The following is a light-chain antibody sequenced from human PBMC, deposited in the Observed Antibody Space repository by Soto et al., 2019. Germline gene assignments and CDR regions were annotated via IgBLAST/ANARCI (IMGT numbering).Light chain of an antibody. V-gene: IGKV2-28*01. CDR3: MQSLQTPLT. Sequence: DIVMTQSPLSLPVTPGEPASISCRSSQSLLHSNGVTYLDWYLQKPGQSPQVLIYLGSNRASGVPDRFSGSGSGTDFTLKISRVEAEDVGVYYCMQSLQTPLTFGGGTKVEIK. CDR2: LGS. CDR1: QSLLHSNGVTY. J-gene: IGKJ4*01.